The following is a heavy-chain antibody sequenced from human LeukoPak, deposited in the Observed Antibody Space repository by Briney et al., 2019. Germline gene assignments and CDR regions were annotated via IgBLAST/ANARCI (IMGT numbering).Heavy chain of an antibody. Sequence: PSETLSLTCAVYGGSFGGYYWSWIRQPPGKGLEWIGEINHSGSTNYNPSLKSRVTISVDTSKNQFSLKLSSVTAADTAVYYCARGMRAYYSYRDNNWFDPWGQGTLVTVSS. D-gene: IGHD5-18*01. CDR3: ARGMRAYYSYRDNNWFDP. V-gene: IGHV4-34*01. CDR2: INHSGST. CDR1: GGSFGGYY. J-gene: IGHJ5*02.